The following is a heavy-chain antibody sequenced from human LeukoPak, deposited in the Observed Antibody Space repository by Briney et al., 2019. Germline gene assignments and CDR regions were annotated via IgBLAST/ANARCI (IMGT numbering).Heavy chain of an antibody. V-gene: IGHV4-34*01. CDR2: INHSGST. J-gene: IGHJ4*02. CDR1: GGSFSGYY. D-gene: IGHD3-10*01. Sequence: SETLSLTCAVYGGSFSGYYWSWIRQPPGKGLEWIGEINHSGSTNYNPSLKSRVTISVDTSKNQFSLKLSSVTAADTAVYYCASRHVYGSGSYRFDYWGQGTLVTVSS. CDR3: ASRHVYGSGSYRFDY.